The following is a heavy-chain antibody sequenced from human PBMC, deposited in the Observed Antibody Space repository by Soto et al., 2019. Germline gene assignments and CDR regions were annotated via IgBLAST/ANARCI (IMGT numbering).Heavy chain of an antibody. Sequence: GGSLRLSCAASGFTFSSYAMSWVRQAPGKGLEWVSAISGSGGSTYYADSVKGRFTISRDNSKNTLYLQMNSLRAEDTAVYYCAKDRIFGVVIIIPPFDYWGQGTLVTVSS. J-gene: IGHJ4*02. CDR3: AKDRIFGVVIIIPPFDY. CDR2: ISGSGGST. V-gene: IGHV3-23*01. D-gene: IGHD3-3*01. CDR1: GFTFSSYA.